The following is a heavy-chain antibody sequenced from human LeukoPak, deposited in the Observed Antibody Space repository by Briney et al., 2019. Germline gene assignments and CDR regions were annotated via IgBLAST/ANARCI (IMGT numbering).Heavy chain of an antibody. J-gene: IGHJ4*02. CDR1: GGSISSYY. Sequence: SETLSLTCTVPGGSISSYYWSWIRQPPGKGLEWIGYIYYSGSTNYNPSLKSRVTISVDTSKNQFSLKLSSVTAADTAVYYCARAAYCSGGSCYSFNGNYFDYWGQGTLVTVSS. D-gene: IGHD2-15*01. CDR3: ARAAYCSGGSCYSFNGNYFDY. CDR2: IYYSGST. V-gene: IGHV4-59*01.